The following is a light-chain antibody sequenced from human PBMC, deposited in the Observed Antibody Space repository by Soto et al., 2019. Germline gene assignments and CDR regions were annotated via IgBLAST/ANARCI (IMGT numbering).Light chain of an antibody. V-gene: IGKV3-11*01. CDR1: QSVRSF. Sequence: EIVLPQSPAPLSLSPGERATLSCRASQSVRSFLAWYQQKPGQAPRLLIYDASNRATGVPGRSRGSGSGPDFTLTISSLEPEDFAVYYCQQRSSWPPALSFGGGTKVE. J-gene: IGKJ4*01. CDR3: QQRSSWPPALS. CDR2: DAS.